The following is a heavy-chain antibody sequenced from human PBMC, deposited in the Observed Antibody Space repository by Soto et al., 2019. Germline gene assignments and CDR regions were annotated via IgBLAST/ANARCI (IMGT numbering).Heavy chain of an antibody. CDR1: GFTFSSYA. CDR3: AKLWGGPMVRGVFDNYYYYMDV. D-gene: IGHD3-10*01. Sequence: GGSLRLSCAASGFTFSSYAMSWVRQAPGKGLEWVSAISGSGGSTYYADSVKGRFTISRDNSKNTLYLQMNSLRAEDTAVYYCAKLWGGPMVRGVFDNYYYYMDVWGKGTTVTVSS. V-gene: IGHV3-23*01. J-gene: IGHJ6*03. CDR2: ISGSGGST.